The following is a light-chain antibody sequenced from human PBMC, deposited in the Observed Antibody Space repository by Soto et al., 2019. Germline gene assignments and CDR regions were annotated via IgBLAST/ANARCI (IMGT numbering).Light chain of an antibody. CDR2: DVS. Sequence: QSALTQPASVSGSPGQSITISCTGTSSDVGGYNYVSWYQQHPGKAPKLMIYDVSNRPSGVSNRFSGSKSGNTASQTLSGLHAEDEADYYCSSYTSSSTQFGGGTKRTVL. J-gene: IGLJ2*01. CDR1: SSDVGGYNY. CDR3: SSYTSSSTQ. V-gene: IGLV2-14*01.